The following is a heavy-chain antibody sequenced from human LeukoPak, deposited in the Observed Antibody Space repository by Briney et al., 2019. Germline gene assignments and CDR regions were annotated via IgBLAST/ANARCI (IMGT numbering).Heavy chain of an antibody. CDR2: IYYDGST. V-gene: IGHV4-39*07. CDR3: ARSPRTGSGKGWFDP. Sequence: KTSETLSLTCTDSGGSISSSSYFWGWIRQPPGKGLEWIGSIYYDGSTYYTPSLKSRVTISVDTSKNQFSLNLSSVTAADTAVYYCARSPRTGSGKGWFDPWGQGTLVTVSS. D-gene: IGHD3-10*01. J-gene: IGHJ5*02. CDR1: GGSISSSSYF.